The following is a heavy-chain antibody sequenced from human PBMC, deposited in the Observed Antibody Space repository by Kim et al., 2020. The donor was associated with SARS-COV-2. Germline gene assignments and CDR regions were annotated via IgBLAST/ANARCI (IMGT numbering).Heavy chain of an antibody. CDR3: ARAREYYYGSRGTQIAYYSDS. Sequence: GGSLRLSCGASGFIYTNYWMSWVRQAPGKGLEWVANINQDGSDKNYVDSVQGRFTVSRDNAKSSLYLQMNSMRVEDTAVYFCARAREYYYGSRGTQIAYYSDSWGQGTLVTASS. V-gene: IGHV3-7*03. D-gene: IGHD3-10*01. J-gene: IGHJ4*02. CDR1: GFIYTNYW. CDR2: INQDGSDK.